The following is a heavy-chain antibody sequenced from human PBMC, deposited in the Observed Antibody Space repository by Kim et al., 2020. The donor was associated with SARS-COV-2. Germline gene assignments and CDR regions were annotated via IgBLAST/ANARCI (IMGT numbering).Heavy chain of an antibody. V-gene: IGHV3-23*01. Sequence: VKGRFTISRDNSKNPLYLQMNSLRAEDTAVYYCAKVGHSMVRGVQYYFDYWGQGTLVTVSS. D-gene: IGHD3-10*01. CDR3: AKVGHSMVRGVQYYFDY. J-gene: IGHJ4*02.